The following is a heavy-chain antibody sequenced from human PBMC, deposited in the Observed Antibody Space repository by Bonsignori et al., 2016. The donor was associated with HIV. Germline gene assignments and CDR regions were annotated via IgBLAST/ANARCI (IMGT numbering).Heavy chain of an antibody. Sequence: EVKLVESGGGLVKPGGSLRISCVMSGFSPSSYRMTWVRQAPGAGLEWVSSISASSSYTDYAEPVKGRFSISRDNPKNSLYLQMNSLTVEDTAVYYCARDGGWSTILGTVHDYWGQGT. D-gene: IGHD6-19*01. CDR2: ISASSSYT. CDR3: ARDGGWSTILGTVHDY. J-gene: IGHJ4*02. CDR1: GFSPSSYR. V-gene: IGHV3-21*01.